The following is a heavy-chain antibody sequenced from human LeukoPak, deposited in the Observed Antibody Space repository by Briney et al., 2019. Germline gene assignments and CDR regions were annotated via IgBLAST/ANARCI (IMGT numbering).Heavy chain of an antibody. CDR2: INPNSGGT. D-gene: IGHD1-1*01. Sequence: VKVSCKASGYTFTGYYMHWVRQAPGQGLEWMGWINPNSGGTNYAQKFQGRVTMTRDTSISTAYMELSSLRSDDTAVYYCARVASTTRRHDAFDIWGQGTMVTVSS. V-gene: IGHV1-2*02. J-gene: IGHJ3*02. CDR3: ARVASTTRRHDAFDI. CDR1: GYTFTGYY.